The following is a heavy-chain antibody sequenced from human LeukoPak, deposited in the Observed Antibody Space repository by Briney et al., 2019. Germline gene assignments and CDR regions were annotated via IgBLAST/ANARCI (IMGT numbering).Heavy chain of an antibody. J-gene: IGHJ5*02. D-gene: IGHD2-2*01. V-gene: IGHV1-46*01. CDR2: INPSGGST. Sequence: GASVKVSCKASGYTFTSYYMHWVRQAPGQGLEWMGIINPSGGSTSYAQKFQGRVTMTRDTSTSTVYMELSSLRSEDTAVYYCARGALGYCSSTSCQSFDPWGQGTLVTVSS. CDR3: ARGALGYCSSTSCQSFDP. CDR1: GYTFTSYY.